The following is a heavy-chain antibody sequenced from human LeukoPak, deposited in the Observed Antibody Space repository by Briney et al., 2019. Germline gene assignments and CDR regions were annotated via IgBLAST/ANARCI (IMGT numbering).Heavy chain of an antibody. CDR3: AGGTEPYDFWSGYPSRWSDS. D-gene: IGHD3-3*01. CDR1: GFTFSSYS. J-gene: IGHJ5*01. CDR2: ISSSSSYI. Sequence: GGSLRLSCAGSGFTFSSYSMNGVRQAPGKGLEWVSCISSSSSYIYYADSVTGRFTISRDNAKNSLYLQMNSLRAEDTAVYYCAGGTEPYDFWSGYPSRWSDSWGQGTLVTVSS. V-gene: IGHV3-21*01.